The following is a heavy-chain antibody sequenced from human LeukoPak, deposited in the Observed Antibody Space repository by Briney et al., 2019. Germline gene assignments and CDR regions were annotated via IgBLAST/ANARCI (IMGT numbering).Heavy chain of an antibody. CDR1: GFTFSNYA. CDR3: AKDTSSSGSYFDF. D-gene: IGHD3-10*01. CDR2: ISGRGGSV. Sequence: GGSLRLSCVGSGFTFSNYAISWVRQAPGKGLEWVSAISGRGGSVYYVASVRGRFTISRDNSKSTLYLQMNSLRAEDTAVYFCAKDTSSSGSYFDFWGQGTLVTVSS. J-gene: IGHJ4*02. V-gene: IGHV3-23*01.